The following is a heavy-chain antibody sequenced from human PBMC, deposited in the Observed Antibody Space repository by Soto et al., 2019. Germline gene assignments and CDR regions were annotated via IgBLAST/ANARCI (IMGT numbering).Heavy chain of an antibody. D-gene: IGHD1-1*01. CDR2: ISGSGGSI. CDR3: VKGYWKGDV. J-gene: IGHJ6*02. CDR1: GFTFSTYA. Sequence: EVQLLESGGGLVQPGGSLRLSCAASGFTFSTYAMNWVRQAPGNGLEWVSAISGSGGSIHYADSVKGRFTISGDNSKITLYLQMNSLRDEDTAVYHCVKGYWKGDVWGQGTTVTVSS. V-gene: IGHV3-23*01.